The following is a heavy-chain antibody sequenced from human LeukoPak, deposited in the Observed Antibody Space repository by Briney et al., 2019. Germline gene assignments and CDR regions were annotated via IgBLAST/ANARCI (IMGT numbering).Heavy chain of an antibody. Sequence: PSETLSLTCTVSGDSISGYYWSWIRQPAGKGLEWIGRIYVSGSTYYNPSLKSRVTISVDTSKNQFSLKLSSVTAADTAVYYCARGDGSISFDPWGQGTLVTVSS. D-gene: IGHD3-10*01. CDR3: ARGDGSISFDP. CDR1: GDSISGYY. V-gene: IGHV4-4*07. J-gene: IGHJ5*02. CDR2: IYVSGST.